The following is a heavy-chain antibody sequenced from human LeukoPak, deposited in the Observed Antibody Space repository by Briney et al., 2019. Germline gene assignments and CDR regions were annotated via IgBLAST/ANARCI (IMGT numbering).Heavy chain of an antibody. D-gene: IGHD5-18*01. V-gene: IGHV3-30-3*01. J-gene: IGHJ4*02. CDR2: ISFDGNNK. CDR1: GFTFSTNA. Sequence: PGGSLRLSCAASGFTFSTNAMHWVRQAPGKGLEWVTVISFDGNNKYYADSVKGRFTISRDNSTNTLYLQMNSLRTEDTAVYYCARVARSGGYSYGSDYWGQGTLVTVSS. CDR3: ARVARSGGYSYGSDY.